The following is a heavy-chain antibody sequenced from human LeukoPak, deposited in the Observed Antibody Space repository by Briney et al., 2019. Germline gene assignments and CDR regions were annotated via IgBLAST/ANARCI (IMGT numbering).Heavy chain of an antibody. CDR1: GGSISSYY. CDR3: ARSATGDAFDI. Sequence: PSETLSLTCTVSGGSISSYYWSWIRQPPGKGQGWIGYIYYSGSTNYNPSLKSRVTISVDTTKNQFSLKLSSVTAAATVEYYCARSATGDAFDIWGQGTMVTVSS. CDR2: IYYSGST. V-gene: IGHV4-59*01. J-gene: IGHJ3*02. D-gene: IGHD1-1*01.